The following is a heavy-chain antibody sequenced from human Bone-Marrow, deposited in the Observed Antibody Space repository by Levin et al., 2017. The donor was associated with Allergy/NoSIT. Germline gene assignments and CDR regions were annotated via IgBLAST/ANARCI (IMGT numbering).Heavy chain of an antibody. CDR3: ARIRYFDWKGYYFDY. CDR2: INHSGST. D-gene: IGHD3-9*01. CDR1: GGSFSGYY. J-gene: IGHJ4*02. V-gene: IGHV4-34*01. Sequence: SETLSLTCAVYGGSFSGYYWSWIRQPPGKGLEWIGEINHSGSTNYNPSLKSRVTISVDTSKNQFSLKLSSVTAADTAVYYCARIRYFDWKGYYFDYWGQGTLVTVSS.